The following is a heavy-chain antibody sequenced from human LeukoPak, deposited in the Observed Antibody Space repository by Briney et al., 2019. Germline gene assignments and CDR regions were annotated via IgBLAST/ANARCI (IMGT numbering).Heavy chain of an antibody. J-gene: IGHJ4*02. V-gene: IGHV3-66*01. Sequence: GRSLRLSCAASGFTLSSYGMHWVRQAPGKGLEWVSVIYSGGSTYYADSVKGRFTISRDNSKNTLYLQMNSLRAEDTAVYYCARGDYDILSWGQGTLVTVSS. CDR3: ARGDYDILS. CDR1: GFTLSSYG. D-gene: IGHD3-9*01. CDR2: IYSGGST.